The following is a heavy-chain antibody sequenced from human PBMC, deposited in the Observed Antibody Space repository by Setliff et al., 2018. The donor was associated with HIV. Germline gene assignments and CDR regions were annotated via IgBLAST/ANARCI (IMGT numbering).Heavy chain of an antibody. V-gene: IGHV1-8*01. J-gene: IGHJ4*02. CDR1: GYTFTSLD. CDR3: ARGAPGRSCSGGSCSYFDY. Sequence: ASVKVSCKASGYTFTSLDINWVRQATGQGPEWMGWLNPTSGNTGSAQRFQGRVTMTRNTSISIAYMDLSNLRSEDTAVYYCARGAPGRSCSGGSCSYFDYWGQGTLVTVSS. CDR2: LNPTSGNT. D-gene: IGHD2-15*01.